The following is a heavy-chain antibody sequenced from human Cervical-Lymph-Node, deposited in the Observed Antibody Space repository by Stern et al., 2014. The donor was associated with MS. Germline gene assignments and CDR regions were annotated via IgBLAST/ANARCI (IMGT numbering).Heavy chain of an antibody. CDR2: IHPNSGGT. J-gene: IGHJ4*02. CDR1: GYTFTGYY. CDR3: ARGARVSAILVFFFDS. V-gene: IGHV1-2*02. D-gene: IGHD2-8*01. Sequence: QVQLVESGAEVKKPGASVMVSCEASGYTFTGYYLHWVRQAPGQGLEWMGWIHPNSGGTNSAQKFQGRVTMTRDTSISTAYMELSGLNSDDTAVYYCARGARVSAILVFFFDSWGQGTLLTVSS.